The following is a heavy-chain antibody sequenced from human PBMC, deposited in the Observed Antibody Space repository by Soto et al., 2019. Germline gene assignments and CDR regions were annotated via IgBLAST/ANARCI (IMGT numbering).Heavy chain of an antibody. D-gene: IGHD5-12*01. CDR3: ARDGYSGYDSYYSGYYGMDV. Sequence: QVQLVESGGGVVQPGRSLRLSCAASGFTFSSYGMHWVRQAPGKGLEWVAVIWYDGSNKYYADSVKGRFTISRDNSKNTLYLQMNSLRAEDTAVYCCARDGYSGYDSYYSGYYGMDVWGQGTTVTVSS. V-gene: IGHV3-33*01. CDR1: GFTFSSYG. CDR2: IWYDGSNK. J-gene: IGHJ6*02.